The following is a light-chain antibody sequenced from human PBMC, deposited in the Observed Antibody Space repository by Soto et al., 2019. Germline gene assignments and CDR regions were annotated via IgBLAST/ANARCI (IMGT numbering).Light chain of an antibody. CDR2: GAS. CDR3: QQYGTSRGT. CDR1: QSISTRN. Sequence: ENVLTQSPGTLSLSPGERATLSCSASQSISTRNLAWYQQNPGQAPRLLIYGASNRATGIPDRFSGSGSGTDFTLTISRLEPEDFAVYYCQQYGTSRGTFGQGTKVEIK. J-gene: IGKJ1*01. V-gene: IGKV3-20*01.